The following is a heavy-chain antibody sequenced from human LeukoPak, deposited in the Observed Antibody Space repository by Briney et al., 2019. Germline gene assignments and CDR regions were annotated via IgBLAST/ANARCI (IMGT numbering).Heavy chain of an antibody. J-gene: IGHJ1*01. CDR3: ARGGAARLHFQN. D-gene: IGHD6-6*01. V-gene: IGHV4-59*01. Sequence: TSETLSLTCTVSGGSISTYYWNWIRQPPGKGLEWIGYIYHSGSTNYNSSLQSRVTISVDTSKNQFSLNLNSVTAADTAVYYCARGGAARLHFQNWGQGTLVTVSS. CDR2: IYHSGST. CDR1: GGSISTYY.